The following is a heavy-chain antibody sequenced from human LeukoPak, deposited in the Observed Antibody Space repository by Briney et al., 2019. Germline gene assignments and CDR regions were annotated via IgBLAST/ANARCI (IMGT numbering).Heavy chain of an antibody. J-gene: IGHJ3*02. CDR3: ARDLREHGIFDI. Sequence: GGSLRLSCAASGFTDSSNYMSWVRQAAGKGLEWVSEIYSDGRTYYAASVKGRFSISRDNSKNTVYLQMNSLRAEDTAVYYCARDLREHGIFDIWGQGTMVTVSS. CDR2: IYSDGRT. CDR1: GFTDSSNY. V-gene: IGHV3-53*01. D-gene: IGHD1-26*01.